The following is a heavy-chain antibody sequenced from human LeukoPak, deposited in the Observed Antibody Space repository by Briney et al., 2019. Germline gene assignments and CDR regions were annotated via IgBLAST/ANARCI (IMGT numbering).Heavy chain of an antibody. CDR3: ARDAGATFPYYFDY. J-gene: IGHJ4*02. D-gene: IGHD1-26*01. CDR2: IYTSGST. CDR1: GGSISSYY. V-gene: IGHV4-4*07. Sequence: SETLSLTCTVSGGSISSYYWSWIRQPAGKGLEWIGRIYTSGSTNYNPSLKSRVTMSVDTSKNQFSLKLSSVTAADTAVYYCARDAGATFPYYFDYWGQGTLVTVSS.